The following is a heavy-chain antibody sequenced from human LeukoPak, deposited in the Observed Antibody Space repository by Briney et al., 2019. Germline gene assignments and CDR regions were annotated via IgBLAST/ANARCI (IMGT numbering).Heavy chain of an antibody. D-gene: IGHD3-10*01. V-gene: IGHV1-46*01. CDR2: INPSGGST. J-gene: IGHJ5*02. CDR3: ARDSGGSGSRGNWFDP. Sequence: ASVKVSCKASGYTFTSYYMHWVRQAPGQGLEWMGIINPSGGSTSYAQKFQDRVTMTRDTSTSTVYMELSSLRSEDTAVYYCARDSGGSGSRGNWFDPWGQGTLVTVSS. CDR1: GYTFTSYY.